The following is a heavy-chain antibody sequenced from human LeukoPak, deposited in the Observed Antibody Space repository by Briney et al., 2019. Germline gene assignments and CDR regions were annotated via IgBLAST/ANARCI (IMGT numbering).Heavy chain of an antibody. CDR3: ARDLMGVGDY. V-gene: IGHV4-34*01. D-gene: IGHD3-16*01. CDR2: IYHSGST. CDR1: GGSFSGYY. Sequence: SETLSLTCAVYGGSFSGYYWSWIRQPPGKGLEWIGSIYHSGSTYYNPSLKSRVTISVDTSKNQFSLKLSSVTAADTAVYYCARDLMGVGDYWGQGTLVTVSS. J-gene: IGHJ4*02.